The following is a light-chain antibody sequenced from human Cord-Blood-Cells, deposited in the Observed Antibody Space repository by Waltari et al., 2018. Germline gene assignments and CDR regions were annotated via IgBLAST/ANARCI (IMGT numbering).Light chain of an antibody. CDR2: DVS. Sequence: QSALTQPRSVSGSPGQSVTISCTGTSSYVGGYNYVSWYPQHPGKAPKLMIYDVSKRPSGVPDRFSGSKSGNTASLTISGLQAEDEADYYCCSYAGSYTYVFGTGTKVTVL. CDR3: CSYAGSYTYV. CDR1: SSYVGGYNY. J-gene: IGLJ1*01. V-gene: IGLV2-11*01.